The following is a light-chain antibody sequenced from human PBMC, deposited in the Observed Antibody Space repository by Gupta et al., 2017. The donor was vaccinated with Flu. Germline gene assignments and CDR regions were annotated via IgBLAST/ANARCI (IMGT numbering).Light chain of an antibody. V-gene: IGKV2-28*01. CDR3: MQTLQTPYT. Sequence: IVMIPSPLSLAVTPGEPSSTSCRSSQSLLHSNGYKYLDWYLQKPGQSPQLLIYLGSNRASGVPDRFSGSGSGTDFTLKISRVEAADVGVYFCMQTLQTPYTFGQGTKLEIK. CDR1: QSLLHSNGYKY. CDR2: LGS. J-gene: IGKJ2*01.